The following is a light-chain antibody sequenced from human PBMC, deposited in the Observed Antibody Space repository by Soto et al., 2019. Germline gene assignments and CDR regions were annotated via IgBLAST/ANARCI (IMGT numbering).Light chain of an antibody. J-gene: IGKJ1*01. CDR1: QSLSSSY. CDR2: GAS. Sequence: EIVLTQPPVTLSLSPGERATLSCRASQSLSSSYLSWYQQKPGQAPRLLIYGASTRATGIPARFSGSGSGTDFTLTISSLQPEDFAVYYCQQDYNLPWTFGQGTKVDI. V-gene: IGKV3D-7*01. CDR3: QQDYNLPWT.